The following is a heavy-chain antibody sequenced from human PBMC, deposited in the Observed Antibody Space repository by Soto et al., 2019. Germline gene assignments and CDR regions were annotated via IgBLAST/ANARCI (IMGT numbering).Heavy chain of an antibody. Sequence: SETLSLTCAVSGDPISSSKWWTWVRQTPGKGLEWIGKIDQNGNTNYNPSLESRVTILKDNSKNQLSLKLTSVTAVDSAVYYCARLNRDYYYYGMDVWGQGATVTVSS. CDR1: GDPISSSKW. J-gene: IGHJ6*02. V-gene: IGHV4-4*02. CDR3: ARLNRDYYYYGMDV. CDR2: IDQNGNT.